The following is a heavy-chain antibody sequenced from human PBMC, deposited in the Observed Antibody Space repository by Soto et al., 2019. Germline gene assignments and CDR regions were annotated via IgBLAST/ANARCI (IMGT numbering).Heavy chain of an antibody. V-gene: IGHV3-7*03. CDR1: RFTLSSYW. D-gene: IGHD3-16*01. J-gene: IGHJ4*02. Sequence: PGRSLRLSCTASRFTLSSYWMSWLRQAPGEGLGWVANIKEDGSGKYYVDSVKGRFSISRDNARNSLYLQMNSLRVEDTAVYYCVRVGRLGGYWGQGALVTVSS. CDR3: VRVGRLGGY. CDR2: IKEDGSGK.